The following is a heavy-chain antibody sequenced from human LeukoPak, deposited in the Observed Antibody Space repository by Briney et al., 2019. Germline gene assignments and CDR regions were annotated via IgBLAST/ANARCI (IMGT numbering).Heavy chain of an antibody. J-gene: IGHJ5*02. CDR1: GYTLTELS. CDR3: ASSGWYSTPNWFDP. D-gene: IGHD6-19*01. V-gene: IGHV3-7*01. CDR2: IKEDGSEK. Sequence: ASVKVSCKVSGYTLTELSMHWVRQAPGKGLEWVASIKEDGSEKYYVDSVKGRFTISRDNAKNSLYLQMNSLRAEDTAMYYCASSGWYSTPNWFDPWGQGTLVIVSS.